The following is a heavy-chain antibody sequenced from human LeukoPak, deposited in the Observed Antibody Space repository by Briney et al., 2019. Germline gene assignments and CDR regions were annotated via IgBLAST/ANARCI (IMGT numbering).Heavy chain of an antibody. CDR3: AKEAKIVVIFEDY. Sequence: GGSLRLSCAASGFTLSNYAMRWVRQAPGKGLERVSAISGSGGSTYYADSVKGRFTISRDNSKNTLYLQMNSLRGEDTAVYYCAKEAKIVVIFEDYWGQGTLVPVSS. J-gene: IGHJ4*02. D-gene: IGHD3-22*01. CDR1: GFTLSNYA. CDR2: ISGSGGST. V-gene: IGHV3-23*01.